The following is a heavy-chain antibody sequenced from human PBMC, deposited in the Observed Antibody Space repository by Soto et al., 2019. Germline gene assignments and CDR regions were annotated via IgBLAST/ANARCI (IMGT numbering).Heavy chain of an antibody. CDR3: TKQKGDSRTYNGMDV. CDR2: INHSVST. CDR1: GGSFSGYY. V-gene: IGHV4-34*01. Sequence: TSETLSLTCAVYGGSFSGYYWSWIRQPPGKGLEWSGEINHSVSTNYNPSLKRRVTISVDTSKNQFSLKLSSVTAADTAVYYCTKQKGDSRTYNGMDVWGQGTTVTVSS. J-gene: IGHJ6*02. D-gene: IGHD2-21*02.